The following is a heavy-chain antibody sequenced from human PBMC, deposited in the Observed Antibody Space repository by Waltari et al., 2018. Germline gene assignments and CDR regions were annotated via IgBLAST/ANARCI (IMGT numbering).Heavy chain of an antibody. J-gene: IGHJ5*02. V-gene: IGHV4-59*12. CDR3: ARDCPFGVVRGWFDP. D-gene: IGHD3-3*01. CDR1: GGSISSYY. CDR2: IYYSGSI. Sequence: QVQLQESGPGLVKPSETLSLTCTVSGGSISSYYWSWIRQPPGKGLEWIGYIYYSGSIDCNTSLKSRVTRTVGTSKNPVSLEPSSVTAADTAVYYCARDCPFGVVRGWFDPWGEGTLVTVSS.